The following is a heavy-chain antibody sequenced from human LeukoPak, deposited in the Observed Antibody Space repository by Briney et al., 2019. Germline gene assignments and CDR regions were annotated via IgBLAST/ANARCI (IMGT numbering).Heavy chain of an antibody. CDR3: ARVGFSYDAAFDY. V-gene: IGHV4-30-2*01. J-gene: IGHJ4*02. CDR2: IYHSGST. Sequence: ASETLSLTCTVSGGSISSGGYYWSWIRQPPGKGLEWIGYIYHSGSTYYNPSLKSRVTISVDRSKNQFSLKLSSVTAADTAVYYCARVGFSYDAAFDYWGQGTLVAVSS. CDR1: GGSISSGGYY. D-gene: IGHD3-16*01.